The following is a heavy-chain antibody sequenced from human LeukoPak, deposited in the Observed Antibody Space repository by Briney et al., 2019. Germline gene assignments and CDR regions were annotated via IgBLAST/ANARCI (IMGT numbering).Heavy chain of an antibody. CDR3: ARGEPYYYGSGTNFDY. Sequence: PGGSLRLSCAASGFTFSSYGMHWVRQAPGKGLEWVAVISYDGSNKYYADSVKGRFTISRDNSKNTLYLQMNSLKAEDTAVYYCARGEPYYYGSGTNFDYWGQGTLVTVSS. CDR1: GFTFSSYG. CDR2: ISYDGSNK. D-gene: IGHD3-10*01. J-gene: IGHJ4*02. V-gene: IGHV3-30*03.